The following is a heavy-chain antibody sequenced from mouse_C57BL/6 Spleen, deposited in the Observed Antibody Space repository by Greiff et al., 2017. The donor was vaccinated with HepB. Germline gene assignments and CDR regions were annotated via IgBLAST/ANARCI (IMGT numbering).Heavy chain of an antibody. CDR2: INPSTGDT. J-gene: IGHJ4*01. CDR3: ARGSLYAMDY. Sequence: EVQLQESGPELVKPGASVKISCKASGYSFTGYYMNWVKQSPEKSLEWIGEINPSTGDTTYNQKFKAKATLTVDKSSSTAYMQLKRLTSEDSAVYYCARGSLYAMDYWGQGTSVTVSS. V-gene: IGHV1-42*01. D-gene: IGHD6-2*01. CDR1: GYSFTGYY.